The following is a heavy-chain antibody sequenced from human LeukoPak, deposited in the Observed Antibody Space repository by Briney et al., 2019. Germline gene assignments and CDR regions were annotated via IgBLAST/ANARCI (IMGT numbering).Heavy chain of an antibody. CDR3: ARVYYYDSSGYFGY. Sequence: SETLSLTCAVYGGPFSGYYWSWIRQPPGKGLEWIGEINHSGSTNYNPSLKSRVTISVDTSKNQFSLKLSSVTAADTAVYYCARVYYYDSSGYFGYWGQGTLVTVSS. V-gene: IGHV4-34*01. CDR2: INHSGST. D-gene: IGHD3-22*01. CDR1: GGPFSGYY. J-gene: IGHJ4*02.